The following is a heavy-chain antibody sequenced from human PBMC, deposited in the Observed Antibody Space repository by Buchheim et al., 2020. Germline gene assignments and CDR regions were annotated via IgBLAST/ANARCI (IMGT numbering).Heavy chain of an antibody. V-gene: IGHV3-30*18. CDR3: AKPPIMSEDTAMTEDY. CDR1: GFTFSSYG. CDR2: LSYVGSNK. J-gene: IGHJ4*02. Sequence: QVQLVESGGGVVQPGRSLRLSCAASGFTFSSYGMHWVGQPPAKGLEWVAVLSYVGSNKYYADPLKGRSTISRDNSKNTLYLQMNSLRAEDTAVYYCAKPPIMSEDTAMTEDYWGQGTL. D-gene: IGHD5-18*01.